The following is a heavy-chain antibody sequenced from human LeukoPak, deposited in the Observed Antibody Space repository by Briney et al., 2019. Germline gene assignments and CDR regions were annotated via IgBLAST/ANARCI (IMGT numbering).Heavy chain of an antibody. CDR2: ISYDGGNK. V-gene: IGHV3-30*18. CDR3: AKAGCSTSCYTPFLFYYGMDV. CDR1: GFTFSSYG. D-gene: IGHD2-2*02. J-gene: IGHJ6*02. Sequence: GGSLRLSCAASGFTFSSYGMHWVRQAPGKGLEWVAVISYDGGNKYYADSVKGRFTISRDNSKNTLYLQMNSLRAEDTAVYYCAKAGCSTSCYTPFLFYYGMDVWGQGTTVTVSS.